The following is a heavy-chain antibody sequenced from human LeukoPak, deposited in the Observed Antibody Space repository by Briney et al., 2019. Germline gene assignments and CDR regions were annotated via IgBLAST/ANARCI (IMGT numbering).Heavy chain of an antibody. CDR2: ISYDGSNK. CDR1: GFTFSSYA. Sequence: PGRSLRLSCAAPGFTFSSYAMHWGRQAPGKGLEWVAVISYDGSNKYYADSVKGRFTISRENSKNTLYLQMNRLRAEDTAVYYCARGYLLWFGEGFDYWGQGTLVTVSS. J-gene: IGHJ4*02. CDR3: ARGYLLWFGEGFDY. D-gene: IGHD3-10*01. V-gene: IGHV3-30-3*01.